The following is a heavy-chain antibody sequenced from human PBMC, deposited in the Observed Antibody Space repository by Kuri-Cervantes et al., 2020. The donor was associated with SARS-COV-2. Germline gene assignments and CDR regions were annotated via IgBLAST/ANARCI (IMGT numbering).Heavy chain of an antibody. CDR1: GESFSGYY. V-gene: IGHV4-34*01. CDR2: VNHRGST. CDR3: AIAYGFLRYIYYMDV. J-gene: IGHJ6*03. D-gene: IGHD4-17*01. Sequence: ESLKISCAFYGESFSGYYWNWIRQSPGKGLEWIGEVNHRGSTNYNPSLKSRVTISVDTSSKQFSLHLGSVTAADTAVYYCAIAYGFLRYIYYMDVWGRGTTVTVSS.